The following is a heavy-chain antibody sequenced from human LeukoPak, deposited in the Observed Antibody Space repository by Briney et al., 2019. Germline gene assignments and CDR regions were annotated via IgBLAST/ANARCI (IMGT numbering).Heavy chain of an antibody. J-gene: IGHJ4*02. CDR1: GFTFDDYA. CDR3: AKDSSYGHVDY. D-gene: IGHD5-18*01. CDR2: ITWNSGSI. V-gene: IGHV3-9*01. Sequence: GGSLRLSCAGSGFTFDDYAMHWVRQAPGKGLEWVSRITWNSGSIGYADSVKGRFTISRDNAKNSLYLQMNSLRDEDTALYYCAKDSSYGHVDYWGQGTLVTVSS.